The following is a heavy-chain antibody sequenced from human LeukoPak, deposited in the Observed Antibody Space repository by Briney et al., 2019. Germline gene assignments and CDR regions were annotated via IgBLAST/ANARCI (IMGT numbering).Heavy chain of an antibody. CDR1: GFIFSDYG. J-gene: IGHJ3*01. Sequence: GRSLRLSCAASGFIFSDYGMHWVRQAPGKGLEWVAVIWNDGSNTYYGDSVKGLFTISRDNSKNTVYLQMNSLRAEDTAVYYCARDNAGLVKHLDALDLWGQGTMVTVAS. CDR2: IWNDGSNT. CDR3: ARDNAGLVKHLDALDL. D-gene: IGHD1-26*01. V-gene: IGHV3-33*01.